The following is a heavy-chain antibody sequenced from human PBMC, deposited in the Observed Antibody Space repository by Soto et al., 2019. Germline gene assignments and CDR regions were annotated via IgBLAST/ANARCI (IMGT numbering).Heavy chain of an antibody. D-gene: IGHD3-10*01. CDR3: ARDALPNDDPTGRDDAFDI. CDR2: ISSSSSTI. V-gene: IGHV3-48*02. J-gene: IGHJ3*02. CDR1: GFTFSSYS. Sequence: LRLSCAASGFTFSSYSMNWVRQAPGKGLEWVSYISSSSSTIYYAGSVKGRFTISRDNAKNSLYLQMNSLRDEDTAVYYCARDALPNDDPTGRDDAFDIWGQGTMVTVSS.